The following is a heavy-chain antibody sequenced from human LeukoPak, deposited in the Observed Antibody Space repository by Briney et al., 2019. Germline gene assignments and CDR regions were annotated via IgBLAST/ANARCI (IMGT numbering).Heavy chain of an antibody. J-gene: IGHJ3*02. Sequence: ASVKVSCKVSGYTLTELSMHWVRQAPGKGLEWMGGFDPEDGETIYAQKFQGRATMTEDTSTDTAYMELSSLRSEDTAVYYCATGPLLRELKRGYAFDIWGQGTMVTVSS. CDR2: FDPEDGET. V-gene: IGHV1-24*01. D-gene: IGHD1-26*01. CDR3: ATGPLLRELKRGYAFDI. CDR1: GYTLTELS.